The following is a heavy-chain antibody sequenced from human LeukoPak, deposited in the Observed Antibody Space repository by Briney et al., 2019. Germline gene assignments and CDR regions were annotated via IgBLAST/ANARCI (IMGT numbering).Heavy chain of an antibody. J-gene: IGHJ5*02. CDR1: GGSFSGYY. Sequence: TSETLSLTCAVYGGSFSGYYWSWVRQPPGKGLEWIGEINHSGSTNYSPSLKSRVTISVDTSKNQFSLKLSSVTAADTAVYYCARGPYDYVWGSYRYSYNWFDPWGQGTLVTVSS. V-gene: IGHV4-34*01. CDR2: INHSGST. D-gene: IGHD3-16*02. CDR3: ARGPYDYVWGSYRYSYNWFDP.